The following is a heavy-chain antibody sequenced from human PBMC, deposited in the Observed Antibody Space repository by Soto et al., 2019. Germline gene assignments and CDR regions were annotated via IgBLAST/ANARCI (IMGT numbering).Heavy chain of an antibody. D-gene: IGHD3-22*01. V-gene: IGHV3-30-3*01. Sequence: GGSLRLSCAASGFTFSSYAMHWVRQAPGKGLEWVAVISYDGSNKYYADSVKGRFTISRDNSKNTLYLQMNSLRAEDTAVYYCARQGRDSSGYYYGEGLYWGRGTLVTVSS. CDR3: ARQGRDSSGYYYGEGLY. J-gene: IGHJ4*02. CDR2: ISYDGSNK. CDR1: GFTFSSYA.